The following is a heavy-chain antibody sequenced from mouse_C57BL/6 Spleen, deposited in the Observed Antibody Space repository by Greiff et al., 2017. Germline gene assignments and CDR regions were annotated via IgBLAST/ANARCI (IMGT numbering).Heavy chain of an antibody. CDR2: IDPSSGGT. J-gene: IGHJ1*03. Sequence: QVQLQQPGAELVKPGASVKLSCKASGYTFTSYWMHWVKQRPGRGLEWIGRIDPSSGGTKYNEKFKSKATLTVDKPSSTAYMQLSSLTSEDSAVYYCARRNYDGYYEEWFDDWGKGTTLTVSS. CDR3: ARRNYDGYYEEWFDD. D-gene: IGHD2-3*01. V-gene: IGHV1-72*01. CDR1: GYTFTSYW.